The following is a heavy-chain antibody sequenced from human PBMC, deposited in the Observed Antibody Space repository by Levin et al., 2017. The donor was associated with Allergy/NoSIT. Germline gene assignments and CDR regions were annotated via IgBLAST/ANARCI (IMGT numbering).Heavy chain of an antibody. D-gene: IGHD4-11*01. CDR1: GYTFTGYY. V-gene: IGHV1-2*02. CDR2: INPNSGGT. J-gene: IGHJ6*02. Sequence: VASVKVSCKASGYTFTGYYMHWVRQAPGQGLEWMGWINPNSGGTNYAQKFQGRVTMTRDTSISTAYMELSRLRSDDTAVYYCARDRRPYSNYVYYYYYYGMDVWGQGTTVTVSS. CDR3: ARDRRPYSNYVYYYYYYGMDV.